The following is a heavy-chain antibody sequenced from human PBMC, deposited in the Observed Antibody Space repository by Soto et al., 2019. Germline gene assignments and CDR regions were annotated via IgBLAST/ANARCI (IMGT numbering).Heavy chain of an antibody. CDR2: IKQDGSEK. CDR3: ARDPYDGAIDY. Sequence: EVQLLEAGGGLVQPGGSLRLSCAASGFTFSTSWMAWVRQAPGKGLEWVADIKQDGSEKNHVDSVKGRVTISRDNAKSSLYLQMNSLRAEDTAVYYCARDPYDGAIDYWGPGTLVTVSS. D-gene: IGHD5-12*01. V-gene: IGHV3-7*01. J-gene: IGHJ4*02. CDR1: GFTFSTSW.